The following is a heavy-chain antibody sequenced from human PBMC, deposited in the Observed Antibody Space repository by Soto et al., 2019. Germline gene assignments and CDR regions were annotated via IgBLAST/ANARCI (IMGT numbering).Heavy chain of an antibody. CDR1: GFTFSSYT. Sequence: GGSLRLSCAASGFTFSSYTMTWVRQAPGKGLEWVSTIRGSGGSTYYADSVKGRFTVSRDNSKNTLYLQMSSLRAEDTAVYYCAKVVRQYDSWSGYYNFDFWGQGTLVTVSS. CDR2: IRGSGGST. V-gene: IGHV3-23*01. CDR3: AKVVRQYDSWSGYYNFDF. D-gene: IGHD3-3*01. J-gene: IGHJ4*02.